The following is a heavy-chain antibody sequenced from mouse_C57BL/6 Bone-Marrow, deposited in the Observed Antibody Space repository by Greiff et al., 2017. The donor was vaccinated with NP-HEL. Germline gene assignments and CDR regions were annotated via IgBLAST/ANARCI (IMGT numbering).Heavy chain of an antibody. CDR2: IYPGDGDT. Sequence: QVQLQQSGPELVKPGASVKISCKASGYAFSSSWMNWVKQRPGKGLEWIGRIYPGDGDTNYNGKFKGKATLTADKSSSTAYMQLSNLTSEDSAVYFCARYYYFWGQGTTLTVSS. CDR3: ARYYYF. V-gene: IGHV1-82*01. CDR1: GYAFSSSW. D-gene: IGHD1-1*01. J-gene: IGHJ2*01.